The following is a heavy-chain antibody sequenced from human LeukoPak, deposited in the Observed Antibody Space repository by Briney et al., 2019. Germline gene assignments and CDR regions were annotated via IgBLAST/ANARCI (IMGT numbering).Heavy chain of an antibody. CDR3: AKNLGSLYTYSDY. Sequence: GGSLRLSCAASGFTFSSYGMSWVRQAPGKGLEWVSGITGSGGGTYFADSVKGRFTISRDNSKNTLYLQMNSRRAEDTAVYYCAKNLGSLYTYSDYWGRGTLVSVSS. V-gene: IGHV3-23*01. CDR1: GFTFSSYG. D-gene: IGHD3-16*02. J-gene: IGHJ4*02. CDR2: ITGSGGGT.